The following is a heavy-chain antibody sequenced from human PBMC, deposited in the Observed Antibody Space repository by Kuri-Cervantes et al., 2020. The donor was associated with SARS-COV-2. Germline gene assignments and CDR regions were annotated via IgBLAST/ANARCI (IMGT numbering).Heavy chain of an antibody. CDR2: IRSKAYGVTT. V-gene: IGHV3-49*03. Sequence: GESLKISCTASGFTFGDYAMSWFRQAPGKGLEWVGFIRSKAYGVTTEYAASVKGRFTISTDDSKGIAYLHMNSLKTEDTAVYYCTRDQNFHSDGSRRWADYYCDMDFWGQGTTVTVSS. J-gene: IGHJ6*02. CDR3: TRDQNFHSDGSRRWADYYCDMDF. CDR1: GFTFGDYA. D-gene: IGHD2-15*01.